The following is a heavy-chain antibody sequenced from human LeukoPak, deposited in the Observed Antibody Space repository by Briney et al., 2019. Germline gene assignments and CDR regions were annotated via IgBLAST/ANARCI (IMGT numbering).Heavy chain of an antibody. CDR2: IYSGGTT. Sequence: GGSLRLSCAASGFIVSSNYMSWVRQAPGKGLEWVSTIYSGGTTYYADSVRGRFSISRDNSKNTVFLQMNNLRAEDTAVYYCATLTVGATGYFQHWGRGTLVTVSS. J-gene: IGHJ1*01. V-gene: IGHV3-53*01. CDR3: ATLTVGATGYFQH. CDR1: GFIVSSNY. D-gene: IGHD1-26*01.